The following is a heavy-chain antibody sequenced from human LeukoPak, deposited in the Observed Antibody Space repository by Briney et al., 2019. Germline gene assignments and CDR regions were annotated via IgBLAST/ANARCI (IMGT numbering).Heavy chain of an antibody. CDR2: IYYSGST. V-gene: IGHV4-59*01. CDR3: ARVATMVRGSNGMDV. CDR1: GGSISNYY. J-gene: IGHJ6*04. D-gene: IGHD3-10*01. Sequence: SETLSLTCTVSGGSISNYYWTWIRQPPGKGLEWIGYIYYSGSTNYNPSLRSRATISVDMSKKQFSLNLSSVTAADTALYYCARVATMVRGSNGMDVWGKGTTVTVSS.